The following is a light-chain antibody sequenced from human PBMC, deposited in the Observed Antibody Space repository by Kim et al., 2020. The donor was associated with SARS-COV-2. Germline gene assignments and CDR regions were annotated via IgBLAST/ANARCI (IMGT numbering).Light chain of an antibody. V-gene: IGKV1-39*01. J-gene: IGKJ5*01. CDR1: QMISNS. Sequence: DIQMTQSPSSRSASVGDRAGISCRARQMISNSLSWYQQRKSGQAPKLLVYDAFSLNDGVPPRFIGSLSGTNFTLPITTVQPEDFATYFRQQSHSHPITFGQGTRLEIK. CDR3: QQSHSHPIT. CDR2: DAF.